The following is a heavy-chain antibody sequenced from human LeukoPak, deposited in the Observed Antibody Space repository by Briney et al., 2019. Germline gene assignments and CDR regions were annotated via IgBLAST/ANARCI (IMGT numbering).Heavy chain of an antibody. V-gene: IGHV4-61*02. CDR1: GGSIGSGTYY. Sequence: SETLSLTCTVSGGSIGSGTYYWTWLRQPAGKGLEWIGRFYTGGSTNYNPSLRSRVTISLDMSKNQFSLKTSSVTAADTAVYYCTRRYCTNGVCYTETPSFFPFAPWGQGTLVTVSS. J-gene: IGHJ5*02. D-gene: IGHD2-8*01. CDR3: TRRYCTNGVCYTETPSFFPFAP. CDR2: FYTGGST.